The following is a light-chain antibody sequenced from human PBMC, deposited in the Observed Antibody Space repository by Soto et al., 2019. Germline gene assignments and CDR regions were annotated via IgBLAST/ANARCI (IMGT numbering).Light chain of an antibody. V-gene: IGKV1-33*01. CDR2: AAS. Sequence: DIQMTQSPSSLSASVGDRVTITCRASQNISDSLSWYQHKPGKAPQLVIFAASNLHSGVPSTFSGSGSGTDFTLTVSSLQPEDIATYYCQQYDNLPLTFGGGTKVDIK. J-gene: IGKJ4*01. CDR1: QNISDS. CDR3: QQYDNLPLT.